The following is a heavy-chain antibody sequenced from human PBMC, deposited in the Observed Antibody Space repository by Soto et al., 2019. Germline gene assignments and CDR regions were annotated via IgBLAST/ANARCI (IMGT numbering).Heavy chain of an antibody. V-gene: IGHV4-31*03. Sequence: SETLSLTCTVSGGSISSGGYYWSWIRQHPGKGLEWIGYIYYSGSTYYNPSLKSRVTISVDTSKNQFSLKLSSVTAADTAVYYCARARHSSELPEYWGQGTLVTVSS. CDR1: GGSISSGGYY. CDR2: IYYSGST. CDR3: ARARHSSELPEY. D-gene: IGHD1-7*01. J-gene: IGHJ4*02.